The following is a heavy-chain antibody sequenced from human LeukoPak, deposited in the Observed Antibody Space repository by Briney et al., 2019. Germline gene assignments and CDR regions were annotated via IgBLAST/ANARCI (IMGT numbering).Heavy chain of an antibody. D-gene: IGHD2-15*01. CDR1: GGSISSFY. V-gene: IGHV4-59*01. CDR2: IYYTGST. CDR3: ARGSNGVVAATFDY. Sequence: PLETLSLTCSVSGGSISSFYWSWIRQPPGKGLEWVGYIYYTGSTDCNPSLKSRVTISVDTSKNQFSLNLRSVTAADTAIYYCARGSNGVVAATFDYWGQGTLVTVSS. J-gene: IGHJ4*02.